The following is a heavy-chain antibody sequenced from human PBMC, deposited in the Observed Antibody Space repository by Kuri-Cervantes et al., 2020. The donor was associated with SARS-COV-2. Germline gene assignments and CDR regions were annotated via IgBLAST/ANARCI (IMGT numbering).Heavy chain of an antibody. J-gene: IGHJ3*02. Sequence: GESLKISCAASGFTFSSYAMSWVRQAPGKGLEWVSAISGSGSSTYYADSVKGRFTISRDNSKNTLYLQMNSLRAEDTAVYYCAKGGDSTLDAFDIWGQGTMVTVSS. V-gene: IGHV3-23*01. CDR2: ISGSGSST. CDR1: GFTFSSYA. CDR3: AKGGDSTLDAFDI. D-gene: IGHD4-17*01.